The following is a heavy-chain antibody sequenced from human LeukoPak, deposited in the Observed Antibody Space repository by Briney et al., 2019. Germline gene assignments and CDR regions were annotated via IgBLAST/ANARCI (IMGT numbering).Heavy chain of an antibody. V-gene: IGHV1-69*01. CDR3: AVRCSSTSCFTPTFDY. CDR1: GGTLSSYA. D-gene: IGHD2-2*01. CDR2: IIPIFGTA. J-gene: IGHJ4*02. Sequence: SVKVSCKASGGTLSSYAISWVRQAPGQGLEWMGGIIPIFGTANYAQKFQGRVTITADESTSTAYMELSSLRSEDTAVYYCAVRCSSTSCFTPTFDYWGQGTLVTVSS.